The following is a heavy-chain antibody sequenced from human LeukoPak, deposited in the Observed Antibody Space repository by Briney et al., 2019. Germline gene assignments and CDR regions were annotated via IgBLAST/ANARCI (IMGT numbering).Heavy chain of an antibody. V-gene: IGHV3-21*01. CDR2: ISSSSSYI. J-gene: IGHJ4*02. D-gene: IGHD2-2*01. CDR3: ARPQCSSTSCWFDY. CDR1: GFTFSSYS. Sequence: GGSLRLSCAASGFTFSSYSMNWVRQAPGKWLEWVSSISSSSSYIYYADSVKGRFTISRDNAKNSLYLQMNSLRAEDTAVYYCARPQCSSTSCWFDYWGQGTLVTVSS.